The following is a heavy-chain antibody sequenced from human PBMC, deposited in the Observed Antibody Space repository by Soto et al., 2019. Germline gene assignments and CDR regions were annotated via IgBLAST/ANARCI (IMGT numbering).Heavy chain of an antibody. CDR3: ARDPLGYSSSNFFDQ. D-gene: IGHD6-6*01. J-gene: IGHJ4*02. CDR2: ISYSGST. V-gene: IGHV4-59*01. Sequence: SETMSLTCTVSGGSSSIYYLSWIRQTPGKGLEWIGHISYSGSTNYNPSLKSRVTISVDTSKNQFSLKVSSVTAADTAVYFCARDPLGYSSSNFFDQWGQGTLVTVSS. CDR1: GGSSSIYY.